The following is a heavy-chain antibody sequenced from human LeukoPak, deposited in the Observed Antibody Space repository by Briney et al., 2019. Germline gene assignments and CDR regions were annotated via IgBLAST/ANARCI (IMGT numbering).Heavy chain of an antibody. V-gene: IGHV3-64D*06. CDR3: VKGREPTYSSSWTD. CDR1: GFTFSSYA. CDR2: ISSNGGST. D-gene: IGHD6-13*01. Sequence: GGSLRLSCSASGFTFSSYAMHWVRQAPGKGLEYVSAISSNGGSTYFADSVKGRFTISRDNSKNTLYLQMSSLRAEDTAVYYCVKGREPTYSSSWTDWGQGTLVTASS. J-gene: IGHJ4*02.